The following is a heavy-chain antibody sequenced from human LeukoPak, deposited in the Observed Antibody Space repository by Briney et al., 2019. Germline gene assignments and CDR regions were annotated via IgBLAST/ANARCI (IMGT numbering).Heavy chain of an antibody. CDR1: GFTFDVYA. V-gene: IGHV3-43D*03. CDR3: AKDDSSGSFDY. D-gene: IGHD3-22*01. J-gene: IGHJ4*02. Sequence: GGSLRLSCAASGFTFDVYAMRWVRQAPGKGLEWVSLISWDGGSTYYADSVKGRFTISRDNSKNSLYLQMNSLRAEDTALYYCAKDDSSGSFDYWGQGTLVTVSS. CDR2: ISWDGGST.